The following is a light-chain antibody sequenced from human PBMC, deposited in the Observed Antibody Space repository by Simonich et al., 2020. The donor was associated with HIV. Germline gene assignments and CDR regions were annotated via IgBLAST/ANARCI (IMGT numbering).Light chain of an antibody. CDR3: YSAADNNWV. CDR2: KDS. J-gene: IGLJ3*02. V-gene: IGLV3-27*01. CDR1: VLAKKY. Sequence: SYELTQPSSVSVSPGQTARNTCSGDVLAKKYARWIQQKPGQAPVVVLYKDSDRPSGIPERFSGSSSGTTVTLTISGAQVEDEADYYCYSAADNNWVFGGGTKLTVL.